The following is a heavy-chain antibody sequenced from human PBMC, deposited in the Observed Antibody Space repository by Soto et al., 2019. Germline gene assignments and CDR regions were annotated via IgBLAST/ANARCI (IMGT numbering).Heavy chain of an antibody. D-gene: IGHD5-12*01. J-gene: IGHJ3*02. Sequence: QVQLQESGPGLVKPSQTLSLTCTVSGGSIDRSGYYWSWIRQHPGKGLEWMGSIYYSEITHYNPSLKSRCSISVDTSKTQFSLKLSSVTAADTAVYYCAREDVYGGYGAAYDAFDIWGQGTMVTVSS. CDR3: AREDVYGGYGAAYDAFDI. CDR2: IYYSEIT. CDR1: GGSIDRSGYY. V-gene: IGHV4-31*03.